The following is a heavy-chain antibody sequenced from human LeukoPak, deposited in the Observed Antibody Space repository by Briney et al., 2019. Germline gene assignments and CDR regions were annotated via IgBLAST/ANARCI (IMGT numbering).Heavy chain of an antibody. CDR2: ISGSGGSA. J-gene: IGHJ3*02. V-gene: IGHV3-23*01. CDR3: ARGHYYDSSGYYYAI. Sequence: GGSLRLSCAASGFTFSSYAMSWVRQAPGKGLEWVSAISGSGGSAYYADSVKGRFTISRDNSRNTVYLQMNSLRAEDTAVYYCARGHYYDSSGYYYAIWGQGTMVTVSS. CDR1: GFTFSSYA. D-gene: IGHD3-22*01.